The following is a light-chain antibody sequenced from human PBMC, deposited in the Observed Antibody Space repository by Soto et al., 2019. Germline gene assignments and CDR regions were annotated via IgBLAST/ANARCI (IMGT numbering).Light chain of an antibody. Sequence: EIVMTQSPATLSVSPGERATLSCRASQSVGGDLAWYQQKPGQAPRLLIYGASSRAPGIPARFSGSGSGTEFTLTISSLQSEDFAVYYCQQYNNWPTWTFGQGAKVDIK. CDR1: QSVGGD. CDR3: QQYNNWPTWT. J-gene: IGKJ1*01. V-gene: IGKV3-15*01. CDR2: GAS.